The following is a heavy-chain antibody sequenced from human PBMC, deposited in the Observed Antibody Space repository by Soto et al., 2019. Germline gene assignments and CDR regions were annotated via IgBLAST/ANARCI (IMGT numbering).Heavy chain of an antibody. J-gene: IGHJ6*02. CDR3: ARAAPYRSYYYYYGMDV. Sequence: EVQLVESGGGLVQPGGSLRLSCAASGFTFSSYDMHWVRKATGKCLEWVSAIGTAGDTYYPGSVKGRFTISRENAKNSLYLQMNSLRAGDTAVYYCARAAPYRSYYYYYGMDVWGQGTTVTVSS. CDR2: IGTAGDT. CDR1: GFTFSSYD. V-gene: IGHV3-13*01.